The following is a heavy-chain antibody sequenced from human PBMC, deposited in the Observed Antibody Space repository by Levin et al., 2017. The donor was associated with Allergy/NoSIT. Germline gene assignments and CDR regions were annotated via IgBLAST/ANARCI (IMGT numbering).Heavy chain of an antibody. V-gene: IGHV4-59*01. J-gene: IGHJ3*02. CDR3: AREGLGPTMVRGSGAFDI. D-gene: IGHD3-10*01. Sequence: SETLSLTCTVSGGSISSYYWSWIRQPPGKGLEWIGYIYYSGSTNYNPSLKSRVTISVDTSKNQFSLKLSSVTAADTAVYYCAREGLGPTMVRGSGAFDIWGQGTMVTVSS. CDR2: IYYSGST. CDR1: GGSISSYY.